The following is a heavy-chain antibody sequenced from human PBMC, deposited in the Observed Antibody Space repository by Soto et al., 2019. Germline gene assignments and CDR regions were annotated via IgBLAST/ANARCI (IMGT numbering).Heavy chain of an antibody. J-gene: IGHJ5*02. CDR1: GGSISSGGYS. CDR3: ARDEGDYGSGSYWFDP. Sequence: SETLSLTCAVSGGSISSGGYSWSWIRQPPGKGLEWIGYIYHSGSTYYNPSLKSRVTISVDRSKNQFSLKLSSVTAADTAVYYCARDEGDYGSGSYWFDPWGQGTLVTVSS. V-gene: IGHV4-30-2*01. D-gene: IGHD3-10*01. CDR2: IYHSGST.